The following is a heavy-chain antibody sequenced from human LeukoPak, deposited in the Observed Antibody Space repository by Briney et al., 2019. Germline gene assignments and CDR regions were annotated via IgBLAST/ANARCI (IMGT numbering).Heavy chain of an antibody. V-gene: IGHV3-9*01. J-gene: IGHJ4*02. CDR1: GFTFDDYA. CDR2: INWNSDSI. CDR3: AINGGGDSGYGNFDY. D-gene: IGHD5-12*01. Sequence: GGFLRLSCAVSGFTFDDYAMHWVRRVPGKGLEWVSGINWNSDSIGYADSVKGRFTTSRDNAKNSLYLQMNSLRAEDTAFYYCAINGGGDSGYGNFDYWGQGTLVTVSS.